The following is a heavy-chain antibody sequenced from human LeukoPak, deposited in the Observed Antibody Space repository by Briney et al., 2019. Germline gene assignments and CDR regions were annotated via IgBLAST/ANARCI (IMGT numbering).Heavy chain of an antibody. V-gene: IGHV3-48*02. CDR1: GCTFSSYR. Sequence: PGGCLRLSCAASGCTFSSYRMNWVRQAPGKGLEWVSYISSSSSTIYYADSVKGRFTISRDTAKNSLYLQMSSLRDEDTAVYYCARAGFNWNYDWFDPWGQGTLVTVSS. CDR3: ARAGFNWNYDWFDP. D-gene: IGHD1-7*01. CDR2: ISSSSSTI. J-gene: IGHJ5*02.